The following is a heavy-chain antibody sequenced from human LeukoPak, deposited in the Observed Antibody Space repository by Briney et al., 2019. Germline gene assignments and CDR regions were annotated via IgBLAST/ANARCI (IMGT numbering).Heavy chain of an antibody. CDR2: IYYSVTT. J-gene: IGHJ5*02. D-gene: IGHD2-2*01. CDR3: ARELVGGWFDP. CDR1: GGSISNSY. V-gene: IGHV4-59*01. Sequence: SETLSLTCTVSGGSISNSYWSWIRQPPGKGLEWIGYIYYSVTTNYNPSLNSRVTISVDTSKNRISLKLSSVTAADTAVYYCARELVGGWFDPWGQGTLVTASS.